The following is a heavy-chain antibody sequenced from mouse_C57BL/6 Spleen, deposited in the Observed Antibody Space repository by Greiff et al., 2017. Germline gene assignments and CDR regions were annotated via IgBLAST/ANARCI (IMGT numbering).Heavy chain of an antibody. CDR1: GFTFSDYY. CDR3: ARNYGYDLYYAMDY. Sequence: EVHLVESGGGLVQPGGSLKLSCAASGFTFSDYYMYWVRQTPEKRLEWVAYISNGGGSTYYPDTVKGRFTISRDNAKNTLYLQMSRLKSEDTAMYYCARNYGYDLYYAMDYWGQGTSVTVSS. CDR2: ISNGGGST. J-gene: IGHJ4*01. V-gene: IGHV5-12*01. D-gene: IGHD2-2*01.